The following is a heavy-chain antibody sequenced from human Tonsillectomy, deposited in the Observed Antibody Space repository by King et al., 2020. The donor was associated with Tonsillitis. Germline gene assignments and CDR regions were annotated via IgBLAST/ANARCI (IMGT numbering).Heavy chain of an antibody. CDR2: ISDDGSNE. CDR3: ARERTYSSRWGIDY. J-gene: IGHJ4*02. D-gene: IGHD6-19*01. Sequence: VQLVESGGGVAQPGGSLRLSCAASGFIFRSYAVHWVRQAPGKGLEWVTVISDDGSNEKYADSVKGRFTVSRDNFKNTLYLQMDSLKADDTATYFCARERTYSSRWGIDYWGQGTPVTVSS. CDR1: GFIFRSYA. V-gene: IGHV3-33*05.